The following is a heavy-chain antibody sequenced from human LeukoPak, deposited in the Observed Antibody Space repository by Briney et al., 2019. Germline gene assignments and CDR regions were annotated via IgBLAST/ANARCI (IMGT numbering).Heavy chain of an antibody. CDR1: GFIFSTSG. CDR3: ARPAAAAAAFCDY. D-gene: IGHD6-25*01. V-gene: IGHV3-48*02. CDR2: IAIGSSPV. J-gene: IGHJ4*02. Sequence: GGSLRLSCAASGFIFSTSGMNWVRQAPGGGLEWVSYIAIGSSPVYYADSVKGRFTRCRDNAKNSLSLQMNSLRDEDTAVYYCARPAAAAAAFCDYWGQGTLVIVSS.